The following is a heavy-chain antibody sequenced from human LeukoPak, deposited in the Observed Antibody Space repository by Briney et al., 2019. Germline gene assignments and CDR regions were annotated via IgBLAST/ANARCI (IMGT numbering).Heavy chain of an antibody. J-gene: IGHJ4*02. CDR1: GYTLTGYY. CDR2: INPYTGDT. D-gene: IGHD6-13*01. Sequence: ASVKVSCKASGYTLTGYYIHWVRQAPGQGLEWMGWINPYTGDTNSAQKFQGRVTMTRDTSISTAYMELSRLTSDDSAVYFCARDREEAAVGFDLNFDYWGQGTLVTVSS. CDR3: ARDREEAAVGFDLNFDY. V-gene: IGHV1-2*02.